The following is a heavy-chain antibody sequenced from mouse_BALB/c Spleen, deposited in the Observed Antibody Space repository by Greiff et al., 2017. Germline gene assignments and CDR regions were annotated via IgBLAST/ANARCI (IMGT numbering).Heavy chain of an antibody. CDR1: GFTFSSYA. CDR2: ISSGGST. CDR3: ARGDDGYLFAY. D-gene: IGHD2-3*01. J-gene: IGHJ3*01. V-gene: IGHV5-6-5*01. Sequence: EVQLVESGGGLVKPGGSLKLSCAASGFTFSSYAMSWVRQTPEKRLEWVASISSGGSTYYPDSVKGRFTISRDNARNILYLQMSSLRSEDTAMYYCARGDDGYLFAYWGQGTLVTVSA.